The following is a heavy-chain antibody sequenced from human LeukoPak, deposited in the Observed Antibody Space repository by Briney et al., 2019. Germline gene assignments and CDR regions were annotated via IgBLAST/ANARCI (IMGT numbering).Heavy chain of an antibody. D-gene: IGHD3-10*01. V-gene: IGHV1-46*01. Sequence: GASVKVSCKASGYTFTSYYMHWVRQAPGQGLEWMGIINPSGGSTSYAQKFQGRVTMTRDTSTSTVYKELSSLRSEDTAVYYCATLGSGSYYAAPYIFDYWGQGTLVTVSS. CDR3: ATLGSGSYYAAPYIFDY. CDR2: INPSGGST. J-gene: IGHJ4*02. CDR1: GYTFTSYY.